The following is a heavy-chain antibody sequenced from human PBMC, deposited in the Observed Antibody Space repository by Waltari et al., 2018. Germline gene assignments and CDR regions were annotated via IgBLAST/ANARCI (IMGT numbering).Heavy chain of an antibody. J-gene: IGHJ4*02. CDR3: ARDVGQWELLTAFDY. V-gene: IGHV4-38-2*02. D-gene: IGHD1-26*01. CDR2: IYHSGST. Sequence: QVQLQESGPGLVKPSETLSLTCTVSGYALSSGAYWGWIRQPPGKGVELIGSIYHSGSTYYNPSLKSRVTISVDTSKNQFSLKLSSVTAADTAVYYCARDVGQWELLTAFDYWGQGTLVTVSS. CDR1: GYALSSGAY.